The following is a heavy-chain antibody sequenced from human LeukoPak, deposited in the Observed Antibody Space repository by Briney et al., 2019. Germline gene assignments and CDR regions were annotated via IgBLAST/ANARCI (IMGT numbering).Heavy chain of an antibody. CDR1: GGTFSSYA. J-gene: IGHJ4*02. CDR2: NIPILGIA. V-gene: IGHV1-69*04. CDR3: ARATIPGWPQETGAPYYFDY. D-gene: IGHD7-27*01. Sequence: SVKVSCKASGGTFSSYAISWVRQAPGQGLEWMGRNIPILGIANYAQKFQGRVTITADKSTSTAYMELSSLRSEDTAVYYCARATIPGWPQETGAPYYFDYWGQGTLVTVSS.